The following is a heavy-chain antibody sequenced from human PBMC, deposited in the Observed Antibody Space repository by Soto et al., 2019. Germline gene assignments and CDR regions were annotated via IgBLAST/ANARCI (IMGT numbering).Heavy chain of an antibody. CDR2: INQDGTGG. CDR1: GFSFSNYW. CDR3: ASRGSAGIHFDS. Sequence: PGGSLRLSCAASGFSFSNYWMSWVRQAPGKGLEWVGNINQDGTGGYYVDSLKGRFTISRDNAKNSLFLQMNNLRAEDTAVYYRASRGSAGIHFDSWGQGSLVTVSS. J-gene: IGHJ4*02. V-gene: IGHV3-7*03. D-gene: IGHD3-10*01.